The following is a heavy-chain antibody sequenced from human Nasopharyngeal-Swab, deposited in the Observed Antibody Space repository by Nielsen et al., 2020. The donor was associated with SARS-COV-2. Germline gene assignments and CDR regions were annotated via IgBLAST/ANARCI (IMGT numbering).Heavy chain of an antibody. CDR3: AKEGATGWFDP. CDR1: GVSISSQY. Sequence: SETLSLTCTVSGVSISSQYWSWIRQPPGKGLEWIGYISHNSGTNYNPSFKSRVTMFMDTSKNQFSLKLRSVTAADTAVYYCAKEGATGWFDPWGQGTPVTVSS. V-gene: IGHV4-59*11. J-gene: IGHJ5*02. CDR2: ISHNSGT.